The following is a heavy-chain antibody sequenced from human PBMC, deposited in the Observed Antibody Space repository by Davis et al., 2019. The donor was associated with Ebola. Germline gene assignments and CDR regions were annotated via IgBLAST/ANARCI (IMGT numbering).Heavy chain of an antibody. V-gene: IGHV3-23*01. CDR3: AREKLRGSGYWDGPDY. CDR1: GFTVSSNY. J-gene: IGHJ4*02. Sequence: GESLKISCAASGFTVSSNYMSWVRQAPGKGLEWVSGISANGRGTYYADSVKGRFTISRDNSKNALYLQMSSLRVEDTAIYFCAREKLRGSGYWDGPDYWGQGTLVTVSS. D-gene: IGHD2-15*01. CDR2: ISANGRGT.